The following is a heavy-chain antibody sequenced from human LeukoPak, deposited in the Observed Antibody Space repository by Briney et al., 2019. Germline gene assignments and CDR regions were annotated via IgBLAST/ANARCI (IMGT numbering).Heavy chain of an antibody. CDR2: ISVGVSNT. CDR3: AKSAGDYYYYSMDV. D-gene: IGHD3-10*01. CDR1: GFAFSSYA. V-gene: IGHV3-23*01. J-gene: IGHJ6*03. Sequence: GGSLRLSCAASGFAFSSYAMICVRQAPGKGLEWVSSISVGVSNTYYADSVKGRFTISRDQSKNTLYVQMNSLRAEETAIYYCAKSAGDYYYYSMDVWGKGTTGTVSS.